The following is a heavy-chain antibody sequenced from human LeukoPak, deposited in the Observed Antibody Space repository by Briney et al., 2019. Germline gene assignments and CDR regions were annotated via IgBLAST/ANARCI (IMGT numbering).Heavy chain of an antibody. CDR2: IYYSGST. Sequence: GSLRLSCTVSGGSISSYYWSWIRQPPGKGLEWIGYIYYSGSTNYNPSLKSRVTISVDTSKNQFSLKLSSVTAADTAVYYCAREQTRYFDLWGRGTLVTVSS. V-gene: IGHV4-59*01. J-gene: IGHJ2*01. CDR1: GGSISSYY. CDR3: AREQTRYFDL.